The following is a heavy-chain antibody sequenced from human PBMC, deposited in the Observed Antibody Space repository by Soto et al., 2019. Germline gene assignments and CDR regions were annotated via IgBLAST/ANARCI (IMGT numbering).Heavy chain of an antibody. CDR3: AHPRGYGVFDAVDI. V-gene: IGHV3-23*01. J-gene: IGHJ3*02. D-gene: IGHD4-17*01. Sequence: LRLSCAASGFIFSTYAMNWVRQAPGKGLEWVSAISSSGDSAYYAESVRGRFTISRDNSINTLYLQMRSLRPEDTAVYYCAHPRGYGVFDAVDIWGQGTMVTVSS. CDR2: ISSSGDSA. CDR1: GFIFSTYA.